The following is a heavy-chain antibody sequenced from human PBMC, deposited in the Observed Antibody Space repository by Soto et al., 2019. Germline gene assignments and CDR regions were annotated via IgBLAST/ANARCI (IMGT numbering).Heavy chain of an antibody. CDR2: IWYDGSNK. J-gene: IGHJ4*02. CDR3: ARETTQLPMYYFDY. D-gene: IGHD2-2*01. V-gene: IGHV3-33*01. CDR1: GFTFSSYG. Sequence: PGGSLRLSCAASGFTFSSYGMHWVRQAPGKGLEWVAVIWYDGSNKYYADSVKGRFTISRDNSKNTLYLQMNSLRAEDTAVYYCARETTQLPMYYFDYWGQGTLVTVSS.